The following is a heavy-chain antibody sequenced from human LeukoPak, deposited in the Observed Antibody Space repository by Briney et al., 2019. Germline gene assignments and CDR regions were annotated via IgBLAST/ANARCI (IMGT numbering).Heavy chain of an antibody. Sequence: PSETLSLTCAVSGGSISSSNWWSWVRLPPGKGLEWIGEIYHSGSTNYNPSLKSRVTISVDTSKNQFSLKLSSVAAADTAVYFCARGPYSYDSSGAFDIWGQGTMVTVSS. CDR3: ARGPYSYDSSGAFDI. V-gene: IGHV4-4*02. J-gene: IGHJ3*02. D-gene: IGHD3-22*01. CDR2: IYHSGST. CDR1: GGSISSSNW.